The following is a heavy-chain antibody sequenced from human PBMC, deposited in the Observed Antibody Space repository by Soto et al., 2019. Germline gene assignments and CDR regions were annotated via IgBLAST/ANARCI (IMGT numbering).Heavy chain of an antibody. CDR3: AKDSIAVATYYFDY. D-gene: IGHD6-19*01. CDR1: GFTFDDYA. V-gene: IGHV3-9*01. Sequence: EVQLVESGGGLVQPGRSLRLSCAASGFTFDDYAMHWVRQAPGKGLEWVSGISWNSGSIGYADSVKGRFTISRDNAKNSLYLQMNSLRDEDTALYYCAKDSIAVATYYFDYWGQGTLVTVSS. CDR2: ISWNSGSI. J-gene: IGHJ4*02.